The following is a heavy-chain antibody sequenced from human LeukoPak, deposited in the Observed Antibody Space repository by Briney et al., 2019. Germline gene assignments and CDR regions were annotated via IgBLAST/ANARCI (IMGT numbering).Heavy chain of an antibody. V-gene: IGHV4-31*03. D-gene: IGHD6-13*01. CDR3: ARDGAAAGVLEFDP. J-gene: IGHJ5*02. CDR2: IYYSGST. CDR1: GGSISSGGYY. Sequence: KSSETLSLTCTVSGGSISSGGYYWSWIRQHPGKGLEWIGYIYYSGSTYYNPSLKSRVTISVDTSKNQFSLKLSSVTAADTAVYYCARDGAAAGVLEFDPWGQGTLVTVSS.